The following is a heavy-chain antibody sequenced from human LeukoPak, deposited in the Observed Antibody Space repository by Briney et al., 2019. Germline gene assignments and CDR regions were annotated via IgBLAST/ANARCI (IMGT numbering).Heavy chain of an antibody. D-gene: IGHD2-15*01. CDR2: IKQDGSAK. CDR3: ARDNGWSADF. Sequence: GGSLRLSCAASGFTFSRHWIYWVRQAPGKGLEWVANIKQDGSAKPYVDSVKGRFTISRDNAKNSLFLQMNSLRAEDTAVYYCARDNGWSADFWGQGTLVTVSS. CDR1: GFTFSRHW. J-gene: IGHJ4*02. V-gene: IGHV3-7*03.